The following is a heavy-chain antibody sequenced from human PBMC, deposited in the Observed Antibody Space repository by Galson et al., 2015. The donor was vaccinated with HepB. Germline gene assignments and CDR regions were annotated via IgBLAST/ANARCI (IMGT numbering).Heavy chain of an antibody. V-gene: IGHV3-7*01. CDR2: IKQDGSEK. Sequence: SLRLSCAASGFTFLSYWMTWVRQAPGKGLEWVANIKQDGSEKYYVDSVKGRFTISRDNAKNSLYLQMNSLRAEDTAVYYCAKGGDFYGSGSYYKDQYYVMDVWGQGTTVTVFS. CDR3: AKGGDFYGSGSYYKDQYYVMDV. D-gene: IGHD3-10*01. CDR1: GFTFLSYW. J-gene: IGHJ6*02.